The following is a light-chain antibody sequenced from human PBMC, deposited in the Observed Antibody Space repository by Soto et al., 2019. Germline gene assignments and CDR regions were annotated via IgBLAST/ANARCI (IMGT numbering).Light chain of an antibody. V-gene: IGKV3-20*01. CDR3: QQYSSSPHT. J-gene: IGKJ2*01. CDR2: GAS. Sequence: EIVLTQSPGTLSLSPGERATLSCRASQSVRSNYLAWYQQKPGQAPRLLIYGASSRATGIPDRFSGSGSGTDFTLTISRLEPEDFAVYFCQQYSSSPHTFGQGTQLEIK. CDR1: QSVRSNY.